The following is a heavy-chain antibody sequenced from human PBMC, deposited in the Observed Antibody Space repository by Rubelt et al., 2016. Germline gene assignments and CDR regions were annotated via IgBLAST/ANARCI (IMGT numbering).Heavy chain of an antibody. V-gene: IGHV4-59*08. D-gene: IGHD6-6*01. J-gene: IGHJ5*02. CDR1: GGSISSYY. Sequence: QVQLQESGPGLVKPSETLSLTCTVSGGSISSYYWSWIRQPPGKGLEWIGYIYYSGSTNYNPSLNGRVTISVDTSKNQFPLKLGSVTAADTAVYYCARRHVAARSFWFDPWGQGTLVTVSS. CDR3: ARRHVAARSFWFDP. CDR2: IYYSGST.